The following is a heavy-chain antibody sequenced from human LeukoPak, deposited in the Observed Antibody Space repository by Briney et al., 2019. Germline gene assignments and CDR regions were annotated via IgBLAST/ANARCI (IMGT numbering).Heavy chain of an antibody. CDR2: IYPGDSDT. V-gene: IGHV5-51*01. Sequence: GESLKISCKGSGYSFTSYWIGWVRQMPGKGLEWMGIIYPGDSDTRYSPSFQGQVTISADKSISTAYLQWSSLKASDTAMYYCARSHPEYSSSLSIDYWGQGTLVTVSS. CDR1: GYSFTSYW. CDR3: ARSHPEYSSSLSIDY. J-gene: IGHJ4*02. D-gene: IGHD6-6*01.